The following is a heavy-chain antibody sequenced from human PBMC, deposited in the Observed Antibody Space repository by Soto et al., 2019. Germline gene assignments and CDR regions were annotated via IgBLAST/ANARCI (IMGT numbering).Heavy chain of an antibody. V-gene: IGHV1-3*01. CDR2: INAGNGNT. D-gene: IGHD5-18*01. Sequence: GGSGKVSCKASGYTFTSYAMHWGRQAPGQRLEWMGWINAGNGNTKYSQKFQGRVTITRDTSASTAYMELSSLRSEDTAVYYCARSPGYSYGDYWGQGTLVTVSS. CDR1: GYTFTSYA. CDR3: ARSPGYSYGDY. J-gene: IGHJ4*02.